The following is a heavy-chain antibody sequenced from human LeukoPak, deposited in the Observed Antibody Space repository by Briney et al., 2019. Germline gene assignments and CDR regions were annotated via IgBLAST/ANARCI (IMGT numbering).Heavy chain of an antibody. V-gene: IGHV4-34*01. CDR1: GGSFSGYY. D-gene: IGHD3-10*01. J-gene: IGHJ6*02. Sequence: SETLSLTCAVYGGSFSGYYWSWIRQPPGKGLEWIGEINHSGSTNYNPSLKSRVTISVDTSKNQFSLKLSSVTAADTAVYYCARLTPNYYGSGSPNPYYYYGMDVWGQGTTVTVSS. CDR2: INHSGST. CDR3: ARLTPNYYGSGSPNPYYYYGMDV.